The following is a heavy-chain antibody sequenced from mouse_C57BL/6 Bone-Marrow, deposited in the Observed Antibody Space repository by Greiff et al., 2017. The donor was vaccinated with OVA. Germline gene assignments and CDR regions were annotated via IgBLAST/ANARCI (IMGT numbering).Heavy chain of an antibody. J-gene: IGHJ2*01. D-gene: IGHD4-1*01. V-gene: IGHV5-4*01. CDR2: ISDGGSYP. Sequence: EVKVVESGGGLVKPGGSLKLSCAASGFTFSSYAMSWVRQPPEKRLEWVATISDGGSYPYSPDHAKGRFTISRDNAKNNLYLQMSHLKSEDTAMYYCARELGRDYYFDYWGQGTTLTVSS. CDR3: ARELGRDYYFDY. CDR1: GFTFSSYA.